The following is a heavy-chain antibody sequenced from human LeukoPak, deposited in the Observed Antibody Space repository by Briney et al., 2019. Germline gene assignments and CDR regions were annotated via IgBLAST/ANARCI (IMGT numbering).Heavy chain of an antibody. V-gene: IGHV4-38-2*01. CDR1: GYSINSDYY. J-gene: IGHJ5*02. CDR2: IYHSGST. Sequence: PSETLSLTCAVSGYSINSDYYWGWIRQPPGKGLEWIGSIYHSGSTYYNPSLKSRVTISVDTSKNQFSLKLSSVTAADTAVYYCARLYGSGRNWFDPWGQGTLVTVSS. D-gene: IGHD3-10*01. CDR3: ARLYGSGRNWFDP.